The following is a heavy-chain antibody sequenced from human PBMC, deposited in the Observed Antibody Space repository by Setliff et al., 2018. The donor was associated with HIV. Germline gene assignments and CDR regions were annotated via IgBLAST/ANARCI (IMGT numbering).Heavy chain of an antibody. CDR2: ISAGGYT. D-gene: IGHD3-10*01. CDR1: GGSISIYY. J-gene: IGHJ3*02. CDR3: ARTLWFEESASYDAFDI. V-gene: IGHV4-4*07. Sequence: SETLSLTCTVSGGSISIYYWSWIRQLPGEGLEWIGRISAGGYTYYNPSLQSRVTMSVDMSKNQFSLKLSSVTAADTAVYFCARTLWFEESASYDAFDIWGQGTMVTVSS.